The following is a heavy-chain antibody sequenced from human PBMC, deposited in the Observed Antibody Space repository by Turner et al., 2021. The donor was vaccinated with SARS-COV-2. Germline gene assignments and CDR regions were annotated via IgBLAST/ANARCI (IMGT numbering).Heavy chain of an antibody. CDR1: GYTFTNYD. D-gene: IGHD2-2*01. Sequence: QVQLVQSGAEVKKPGSSVTVSCKASGYTFTNYDINWVRQATGQGLEGGGWMNPNSVNTGYAQKFPGRVTMTRDTSISTAYMELSSLRSEDTAVYYCARLHGHCTSTSCYWDYYFGMDVWGQGTTVTVSS. CDR2: MNPNSVNT. CDR3: ARLHGHCTSTSCYWDYYFGMDV. J-gene: IGHJ6*02. V-gene: IGHV1-8*01.